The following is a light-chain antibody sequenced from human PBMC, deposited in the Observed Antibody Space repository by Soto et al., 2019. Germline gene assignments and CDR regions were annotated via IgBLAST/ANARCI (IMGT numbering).Light chain of an antibody. CDR1: SSDIGSYNY. CDR3: SSHTTYCTRI. V-gene: IGLV2-14*01. J-gene: IGLJ1*01. CDR2: EVS. Sequence: QSVLTQPASVSGSPGQSIAISCTGTSSDIGSYNYVSWYQQHPGKAPKLIIHEVSNRPSGISDHFSGSKSGNTASLTISGLQADDEADYYCSSHTTYCTRIFGTGTKVTVL.